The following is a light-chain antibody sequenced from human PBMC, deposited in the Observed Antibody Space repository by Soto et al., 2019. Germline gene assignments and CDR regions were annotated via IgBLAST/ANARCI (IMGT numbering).Light chain of an antibody. CDR1: SSDVGSYNR. CDR2: EVS. V-gene: IGLV2-18*02. J-gene: IGLJ1*01. CDR3: SSYTINRTYV. Sequence: QSALTQPPSVSGSPGQSVTISCTGTSSDVGSYNRVSWYQQPPGTAPKLMIYEVSNRPSGVPDRFSGSKSGNTASLTISGLQAEDEADYYCSSYTINRTYVFGTGTKVTVL.